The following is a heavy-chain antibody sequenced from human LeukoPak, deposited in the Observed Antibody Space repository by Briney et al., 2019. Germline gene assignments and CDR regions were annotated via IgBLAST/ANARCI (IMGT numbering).Heavy chain of an antibody. Sequence: GGSLRLSCAVSGLTFSSYAMSWVRQAPGKGLEWVSLITTSGDSTHYADSVKGRFTISRDNSKNTLYLQMNSLRAEDTAVYYCARDVGYYYDSSGYYYPNNWFDPWGQGTLVTVSS. D-gene: IGHD3-22*01. V-gene: IGHV3-23*01. CDR3: ARDVGYYYDSSGYYYPNNWFDP. CDR1: GLTFSSYA. CDR2: ITTSGDST. J-gene: IGHJ5*02.